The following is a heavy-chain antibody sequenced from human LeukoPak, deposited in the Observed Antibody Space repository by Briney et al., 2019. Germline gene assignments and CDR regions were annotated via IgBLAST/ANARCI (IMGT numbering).Heavy chain of an antibody. CDR3: ARGIYFSSSDY. D-gene: IGHD6-19*01. CDR1: GYNFPSYD. J-gene: IGHJ4*02. V-gene: IGHV1-8*02. CDR2: MNPMSGDT. Sequence: ASVKVSCKTSGYNFPSYDINWVRQAPGQGLEWVGWMNPMSGDTKYAQRFQGRVTLTRNTSISTAYMELSSLVSEDTAMFFCARGIYFSSSDYWGQGTLVTVSS.